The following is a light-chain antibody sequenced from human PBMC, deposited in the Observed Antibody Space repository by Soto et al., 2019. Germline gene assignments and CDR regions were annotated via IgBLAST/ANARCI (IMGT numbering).Light chain of an antibody. J-gene: IGKJ4*01. V-gene: IGKV3-11*01. Sequence: VLTQSPATLSLSPGETATLFCKASQSVGIYLGWFQQKPGQAPRVLIYDATNRAGGVPDRFSGSGSGTDFTLTINGLEAEDSAVYYCLQLDIWPPLTFGGGTKLDI. CDR1: QSVGIY. CDR2: DAT. CDR3: LQLDIWPPLT.